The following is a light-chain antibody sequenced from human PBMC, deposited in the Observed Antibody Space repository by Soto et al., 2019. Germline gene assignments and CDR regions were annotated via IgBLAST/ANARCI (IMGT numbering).Light chain of an antibody. V-gene: IGLV1-47*01. CDR2: RNN. Sequence: QSVLTQPPSASGTPGQRVNISCSGSSSNIGSNYVYWYRQFPGTAPKLLIQRNNQRPSGVPARFSGSKSGTSASLAISGLRSEDEADYYCTSYGGRDNLIFGGGTKLTVL. J-gene: IGLJ2*01. CDR1: SSNIGSNY. CDR3: TSYGGRDNLI.